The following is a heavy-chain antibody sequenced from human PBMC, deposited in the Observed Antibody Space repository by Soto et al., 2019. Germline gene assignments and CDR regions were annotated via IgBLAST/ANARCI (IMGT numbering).Heavy chain of an antibody. V-gene: IGHV3-23*01. CDR3: AKDRIVLMVYAMIDP. D-gene: IGHD2-8*01. Sequence: GGSLRLSCAASGFTFSTYAMTWVRQAPGKGLEWVSSIGASGDTYYADSVKGRFTISRDNSKNTLYLQMNSLRADDTAVYYSAKDRIVLMVYAMIDPWGQGALVTVSS. CDR1: GFTFSTYA. J-gene: IGHJ5*02. CDR2: IGASGDT.